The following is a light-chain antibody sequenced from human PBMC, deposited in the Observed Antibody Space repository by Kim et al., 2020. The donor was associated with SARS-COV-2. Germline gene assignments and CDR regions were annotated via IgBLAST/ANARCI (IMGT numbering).Light chain of an antibody. Sequence: GKTARINCGGNNIGSKRVHWYQQKPGQAPVLVIYYDSDRPSGIPERFSGSNSGNTATLTISRVEAGDEADYYCQVWDSSSDHPEVVFGGGTQLTVL. J-gene: IGLJ2*01. CDR3: QVWDSSSDHPEVV. CDR1: NIGSKR. V-gene: IGLV3-21*04. CDR2: YDS.